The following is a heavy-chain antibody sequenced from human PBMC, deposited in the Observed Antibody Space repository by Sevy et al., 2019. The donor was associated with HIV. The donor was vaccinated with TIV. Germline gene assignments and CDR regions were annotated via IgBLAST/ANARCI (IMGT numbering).Heavy chain of an antibody. CDR1: AFIFKNYW. CDR2: INSDGSSA. V-gene: IGHV3-74*01. Sequence: GGSLRLSCATSAFIFKNYWMHWVRQVPGKGLVWVSRINSDGSSATYADSVKGRFTISRDNAKNTLYLQMNSLRAEDTAMYYCARSPNVHRGWGQGTLVTVSS. D-gene: IGHD3-10*01. J-gene: IGHJ4*02. CDR3: ARSPNVHRG.